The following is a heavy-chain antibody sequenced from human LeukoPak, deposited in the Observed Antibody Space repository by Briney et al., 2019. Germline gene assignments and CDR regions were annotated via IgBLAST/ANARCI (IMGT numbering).Heavy chain of an antibody. CDR1: GYSFSSFW. CDR3: TRDIGGRSAY. Sequence: GGSLRLSCEGSGYSFSSFWMHWVRQAPGEGLVWVSRLNEDGGITNYADFAKGRFTISRDNARNTLYLQMNSLSADDTAVYYCTRDIGGRSAYWGQGALVTVSS. J-gene: IGHJ4*02. CDR2: LNEDGGIT. V-gene: IGHV3-74*01. D-gene: IGHD3-16*01.